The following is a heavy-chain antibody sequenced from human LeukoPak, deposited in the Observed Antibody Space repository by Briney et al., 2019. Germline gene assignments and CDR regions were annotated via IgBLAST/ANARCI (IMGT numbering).Heavy chain of an antibody. CDR2: ISSSGSTM. D-gene: IGHD2-2*01. V-gene: IGHV3-48*01. CDR1: GFTFSTYS. Sequence: PGGSLRLSCAASGFTFSTYSMNWVRQAPGKGPEWISYISSSGSTMYYADSVKGRFTISRDNAKNSLYLQVYSLRVEDTAVYYCAPYCSSPTCYEVYFDSWGQGTLVTVSS. J-gene: IGHJ4*02. CDR3: APYCSSPTCYEVYFDS.